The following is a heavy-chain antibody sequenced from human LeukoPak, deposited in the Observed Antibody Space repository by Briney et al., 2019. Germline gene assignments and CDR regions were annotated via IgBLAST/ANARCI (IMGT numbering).Heavy chain of an antibody. CDR1: GGSISSYY. V-gene: IGHV4-59*12. CDR2: ISYSGST. CDR3: AREGRSSYY. J-gene: IGHJ4*02. D-gene: IGHD6-6*01. Sequence: SETLSLTCTVSGGSISSYYWSWIRQPPGKGLEWIGYISYSGSTNYNPSLKSRVTISVDTSKNQFSLKLSSVTAADTAVYYCAREGRSSYYWGQGTLVTVSS.